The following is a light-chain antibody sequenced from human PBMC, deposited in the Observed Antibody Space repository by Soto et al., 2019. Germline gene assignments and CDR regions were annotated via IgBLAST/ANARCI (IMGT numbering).Light chain of an antibody. CDR3: QQRSNWPST. CDR2: DAS. Sequence: EIVLTQSPATLSLSPGDRATLSCRASQRVSSYLAWYQQKPGQAPRLLIDDASNRATGIPARFSGSGSGTDYTLTITSLEPEDCAVYYCQQRSNWPSTFGGGTKVEIK. V-gene: IGKV3-11*01. CDR1: QRVSSY. J-gene: IGKJ4*01.